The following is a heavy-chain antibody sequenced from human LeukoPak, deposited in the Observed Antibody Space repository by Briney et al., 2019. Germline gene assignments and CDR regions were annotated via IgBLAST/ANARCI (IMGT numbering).Heavy chain of an antibody. Sequence: GASVKVSCKASGYTFSGYYMHWVRQAPGQGLEWMGWINPNSGGTNYAQKFQGRVTMTRDTSISTAYMELSRLRSDDTAVYYCARDGEYDFWSAKYWGQGTLVTVSS. CDR2: INPNSGGT. D-gene: IGHD3-3*01. V-gene: IGHV1-2*02. J-gene: IGHJ4*02. CDR1: GYTFSGYY. CDR3: ARDGEYDFWSAKY.